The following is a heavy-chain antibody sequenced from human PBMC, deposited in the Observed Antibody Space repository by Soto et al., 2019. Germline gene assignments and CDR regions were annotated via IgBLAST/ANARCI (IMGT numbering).Heavy chain of an antibody. CDR3: ARARISMIVGGAYYYAMDA. CDR1: AGTFSSYA. V-gene: IGHV1-69*12. J-gene: IGHJ6*02. Sequence: QVQLVQSGAEVKKPGSSVKLSCKASAGTFSSYAMNWVRQAPGQGLEWMGGIIPMFATTNYAQKVQGRVTITADESTRTAYMELSSLRSDDTAVYYCARARISMIVGGAYYYAMDAWGQGTTVTVSS. D-gene: IGHD3-22*01. CDR2: IIPMFATT.